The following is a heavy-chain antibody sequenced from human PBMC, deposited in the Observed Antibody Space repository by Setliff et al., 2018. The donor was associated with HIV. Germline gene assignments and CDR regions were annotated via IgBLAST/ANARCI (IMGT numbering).Heavy chain of an antibody. CDR2: IYWNDNK. Sequence: SGPTLVNPTQTLTPTCSFSGFSLSATGVGVAWIRQPPGKALEWLALIYWNDNKLYSPSLNRRLTITKDTSKNQVKLTMTNMDPVDTATFYCAHTFTDYWYFDVWGRGTLVTVSS. V-gene: IGHV2-5*01. CDR3: AHTFTDYWYFDV. J-gene: IGHJ2*01. D-gene: IGHD2-8*02. CDR1: GFSLSATGVG.